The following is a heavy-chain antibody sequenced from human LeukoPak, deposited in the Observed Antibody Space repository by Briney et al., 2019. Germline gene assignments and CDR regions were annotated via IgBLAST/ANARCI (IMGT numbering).Heavy chain of an antibody. V-gene: IGHV1-2*02. CDR1: GYTFTGYY. CDR3: ARDAYIVVVPAANPRGYYYYYYMDV. J-gene: IGHJ6*03. Sequence: ASVKVSCKASGYTFTGYYMHWVRQAPGQGLEWMGWINPNSGGTNYAQKFQGRVTMTRDTSISTAYMELSRLRSDDTAVYYCARDAYIVVVPAANPRGYYYYYYMDVWGKGTTVTVSS. CDR2: INPNSGGT. D-gene: IGHD2-2*01.